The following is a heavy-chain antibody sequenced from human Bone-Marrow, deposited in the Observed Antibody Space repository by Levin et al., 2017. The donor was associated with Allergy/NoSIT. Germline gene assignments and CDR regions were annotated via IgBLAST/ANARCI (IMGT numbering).Heavy chain of an antibody. V-gene: IGHV3-30*18. CDR2: ISYDGSNK. CDR1: GFTFSSYG. Sequence: PGGSLRLSCAASGFTFSSYGMHWVRQAPGKGLEWVAVISYDGSNKYYADSVKGRFTISRDNSKNTLYLQMNSLRAEDTAVYYCAKDPTPVLVAFWSGYSNWGQGTLVTVSS. CDR3: AKDPTPVLVAFWSGYSN. D-gene: IGHD3-3*01. J-gene: IGHJ4*02.